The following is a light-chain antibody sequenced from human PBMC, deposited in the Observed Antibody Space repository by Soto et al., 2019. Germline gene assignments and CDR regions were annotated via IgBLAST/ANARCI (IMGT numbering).Light chain of an antibody. CDR1: QSVTINY. CDR2: GAS. V-gene: IGKV3-20*01. CDR3: QQYGSSPFT. J-gene: IGKJ3*01. Sequence: EIVLTQSPGTLSLSPGERATLSCRASQSVTINYLAWYQQKPGQAPRLLVYGASTRATGIPDRFSGRGSGTAFTLTISRQEPEDFAVYYCQQYGSSPFTFGPGTKVYI.